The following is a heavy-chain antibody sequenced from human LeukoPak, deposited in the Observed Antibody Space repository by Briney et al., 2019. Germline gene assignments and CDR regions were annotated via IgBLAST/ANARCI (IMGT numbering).Heavy chain of an antibody. CDR3: ARTGRRYYDSSGYYYDY. V-gene: IGHV1-69*13. D-gene: IGHD3-22*01. CDR1: GYTFTRYA. CDR2: IIPIFGTA. J-gene: IGHJ4*02. Sequence: GASVKVSCKASGYTFTRYAINWLRQAPGQGLEWMGGIIPIFGTANYAQKFQGRVTITADESTSTAYMELSSLRSEDTAVYYCARTGRRYYDSSGYYYDYWGQGTLVTVSS.